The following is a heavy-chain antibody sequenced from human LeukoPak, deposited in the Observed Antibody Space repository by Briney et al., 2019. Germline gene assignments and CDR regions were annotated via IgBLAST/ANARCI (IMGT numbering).Heavy chain of an antibody. V-gene: IGHV4-59*11. CDR2: VSYSGNT. D-gene: IGHD1-26*01. Sequence: SETLSLTCTVSGGSISGHYWSWLRQPPGKGLEWIGFVSYSGNTNYNPSLNGRVTISLATSKSQFSLSLNSVTAADTAVYFCARGGASSRYFGYWGQGTLVTVSS. CDR1: GGSISGHY. CDR3: ARGGASSRYFGY. J-gene: IGHJ4*02.